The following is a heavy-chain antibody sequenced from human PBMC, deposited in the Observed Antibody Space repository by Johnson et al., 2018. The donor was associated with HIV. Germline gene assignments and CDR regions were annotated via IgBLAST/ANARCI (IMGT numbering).Heavy chain of an antibody. CDR1: GFTFSDYY. Sequence: VHLVESGGGVVRPGGSLRLSCVASGFTFSDYYMSWVRQAPGKGLEWVSVIYSGGNTYYADSVKGRFTLSRDTSKNTVFLQMNSLRAEDTAVYYCASGRPDGSGSYYVDAFHFWGQGTMLTVSS. CDR2: IYSGGNT. J-gene: IGHJ3*01. V-gene: IGHV3-66*01. D-gene: IGHD3-22*01. CDR3: ASGRPDGSGSYYVDAFHF.